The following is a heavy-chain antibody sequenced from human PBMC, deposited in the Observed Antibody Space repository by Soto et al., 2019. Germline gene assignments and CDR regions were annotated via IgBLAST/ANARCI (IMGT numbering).Heavy chain of an antibody. CDR3: ARHLTYCSAGSCYSEFHYYGMDV. CDR1: GDSLSHYAYS. D-gene: IGHD2-15*01. J-gene: IGHJ6*02. Sequence: PSETLSLTCTVSGDSLSHYAYSWGWIRQPQRKGLEWIGSIFYSGSTYYNPSLKSRVTISVDTSKNQFSLKLSSVTAADTAVYYCARHLTYCSAGSCYSEFHYYGMDVWGQGTTVTVPS. CDR2: IFYSGST. V-gene: IGHV4-39*01.